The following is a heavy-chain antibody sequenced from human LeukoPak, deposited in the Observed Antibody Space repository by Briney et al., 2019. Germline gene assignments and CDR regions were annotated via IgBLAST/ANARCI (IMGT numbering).Heavy chain of an antibody. CDR1: GDSVSNTNAA. D-gene: IGHD1-1*01. Sequence: SQTLSLTCAISGDSVSNTNAAWNWLRRSPSRGLEWLGRTYYRSRWHYDYAPSLQSRIVINPDTSRNQFSLQLNYMTPDDAAVYYCARVEVPVGHDVFRFWGQGIVVTVSS. J-gene: IGHJ3*01. V-gene: IGHV6-1*01. CDR3: ARVEVPVGHDVFRF. CDR2: TYYRSRWHY.